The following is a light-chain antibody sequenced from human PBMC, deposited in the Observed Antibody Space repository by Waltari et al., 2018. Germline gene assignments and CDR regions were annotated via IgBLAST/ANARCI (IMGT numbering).Light chain of an antibody. J-gene: IGKJ4*01. CDR1: QNIGTY. CDR2: TAS. CDR3: QQTYSLPGT. V-gene: IGKV1-39*01. Sequence: DIQLTQSASSLSASLGDSVTITCRASQNIGTYLNWYQQRPGEAPNLLIYTASNLHPGVPSRFSGSFSGTDFTLTVSSLQPEDFATFYCQQTYSLPGTFGGGTRVELK.